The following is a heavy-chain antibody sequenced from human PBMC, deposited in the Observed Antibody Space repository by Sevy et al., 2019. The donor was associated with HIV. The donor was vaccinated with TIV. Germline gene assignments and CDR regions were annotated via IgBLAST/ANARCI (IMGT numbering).Heavy chain of an antibody. CDR2: IKQDGTDT. V-gene: IGHV3-7*01. J-gene: IGHJ4*02. Sequence: GGSLRLSCAASGFTFSTYWMTWVRQAPGKGLEWVANIKQDGTDTNYVDPVRGRFTISRDNGRNLLYLHMNSLRAEDTAVYFCARALADWGSFHYSSWGRGVLVTVSS. CDR3: ARALADWGSFHYSS. D-gene: IGHD3-16*01. CDR1: GFTFSTYW.